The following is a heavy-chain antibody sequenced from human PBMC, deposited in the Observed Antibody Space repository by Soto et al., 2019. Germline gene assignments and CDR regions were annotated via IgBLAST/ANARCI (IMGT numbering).Heavy chain of an antibody. J-gene: IGHJ4*02. D-gene: IGHD4-17*01. CDR3: ARYPAHYGDYGFDY. CDR2: IYYSGST. CDR1: GGSISSGGYY. V-gene: IGHV4-31*03. Sequence: QVQLQESGPGLVKPSQTLSLTCTVSGGSISSGGYYWSWIRQHPGKGLEWIGYIYYSGSTYYNPSLKSRLTISVDTSKNQFSLKLSSVTAADTAVYYCARYPAHYGDYGFDYWGQGTLVTVSS.